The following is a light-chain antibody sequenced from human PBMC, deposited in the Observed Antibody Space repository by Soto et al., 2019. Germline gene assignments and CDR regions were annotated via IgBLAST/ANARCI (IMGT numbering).Light chain of an antibody. Sequence: LAQPASVSGSAGQSITISCTGTSSDVGGYNFVSWYRQSPGEVPKLIIYEGGKRPSGVSSRFSGSKSGNTASLTTSGLQAEDEADYYCCSYAGFSSFVFGTGTKVTVL. CDR3: CSYAGFSSFV. CDR1: SSDVGGYNF. V-gene: IGLV2-23*03. CDR2: EGG. J-gene: IGLJ1*01.